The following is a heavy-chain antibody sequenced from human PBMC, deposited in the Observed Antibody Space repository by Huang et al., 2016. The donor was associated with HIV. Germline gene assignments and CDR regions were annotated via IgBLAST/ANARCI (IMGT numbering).Heavy chain of an antibody. CDR1: GGSFSGYN. CDR2: VNHSGNT. Sequence: QVQLQQWGAGLLKPSETLSLTCAVYGGSFSGYNWNWIRQSPGKGLEWIGEVNHSGNTNDNPSLKRRGTISVDTSKNQFSLKLSSVTAADTAVYYCARGTAAAHSDYWGQGTLVTVYS. CDR3: ARGTAAAHSDY. V-gene: IGHV4-34*01. D-gene: IGHD6-13*01. J-gene: IGHJ4*02.